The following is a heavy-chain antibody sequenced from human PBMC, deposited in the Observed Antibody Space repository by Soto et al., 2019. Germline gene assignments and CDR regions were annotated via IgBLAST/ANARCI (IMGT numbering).Heavy chain of an antibody. CDR2: ISAYNGNT. CDR3: ARDSPPVHY. V-gene: IGHV1-18*01. Sequence: QVQLVQSGAEVKKPGASAKVSCKASGYTFTNYGISWVRQAPGQGLEWMGWISAYNGNTNYAQKLQGRVTMTTDTATSAAYLALRRLRPEDTAVYYCARDSPPVHYWGQGTLVTVSS. J-gene: IGHJ4*02. CDR1: GYTFTNYG.